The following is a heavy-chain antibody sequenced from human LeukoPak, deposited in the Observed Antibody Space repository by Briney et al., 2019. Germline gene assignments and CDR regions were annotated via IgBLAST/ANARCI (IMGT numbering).Heavy chain of an antibody. CDR2: IYHSGST. V-gene: IGHV4-38-2*01. Sequence: SETLSLTCAVSGYSISSGYYWGWIRQPPGKGLEWIGSIYHSGSTYYNPSLKRRVTISVDTSKNQFSLKLSSVTAADTAVYYCARRSLYYYGSGSYSDYWGQGTLVTVSS. J-gene: IGHJ4*02. CDR1: GYSISSGYY. D-gene: IGHD3-10*01. CDR3: ARRSLYYYGSGSYSDY.